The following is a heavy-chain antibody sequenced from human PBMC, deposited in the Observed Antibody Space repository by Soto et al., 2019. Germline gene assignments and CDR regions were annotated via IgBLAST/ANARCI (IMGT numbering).Heavy chain of an antibody. Sequence: GRSLRHPCAASGLTFSSVWMHWVSQDTGKGLVWVGRIKNKIDGGRTDYAAPVKGRFTISRDDSKDTLYLQMDSLETEDTAVYFCTFQPITAVARYYFYGMAVWGQGTTVTVSS. D-gene: IGHD6-19*01. CDR3: TFQPITAVARYYFYGMAV. CDR2: IKNKIDGGRT. CDR1: GLTFSSVW. V-gene: IGHV3-15*07. J-gene: IGHJ6*02.